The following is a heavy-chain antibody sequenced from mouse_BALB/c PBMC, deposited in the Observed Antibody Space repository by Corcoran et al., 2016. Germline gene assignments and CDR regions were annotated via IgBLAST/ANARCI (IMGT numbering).Heavy chain of an antibody. V-gene: IGHV1-18*01. J-gene: IGHJ2*01. Sequence: EVLLQQSGPELVKPGASVKIPCKASGYTFTDYNMDWVKQSHGKSLEWIGDSNPNNGGTIYNQKFKGKATLTVDKSSSTAYMELRSLTSEDTAVYYCARGAGNYFDYWGQGTTLTVSS. CDR2: SNPNNGGT. D-gene: IGHD1-1*01. CDR3: ARGAGNYFDY. CDR1: GYTFTDYN.